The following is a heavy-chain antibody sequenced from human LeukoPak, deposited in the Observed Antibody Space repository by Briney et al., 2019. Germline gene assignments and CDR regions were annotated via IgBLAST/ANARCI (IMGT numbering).Heavy chain of an antibody. D-gene: IGHD6-13*01. CDR1: GGSISSSSYY. J-gene: IGHJ3*02. V-gene: IGHV4-61*05. CDR3: ARGLMYSSSWYEWGSAFDI. CDR2: IYYSGST. Sequence: PSETLSLTCTVSGGSISSSSYYWGWIRQPPGKGLEWIGYIYYSGSTNYNPSLKSRVTISVDTSKNQFSLKLSSVTAADTAVYYCARGLMYSSSWYEWGSAFDIWGQGTMVTVSS.